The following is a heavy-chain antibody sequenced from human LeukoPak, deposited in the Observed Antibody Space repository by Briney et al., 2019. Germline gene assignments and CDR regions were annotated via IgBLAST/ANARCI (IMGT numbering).Heavy chain of an antibody. D-gene: IGHD6-13*01. J-gene: IGHJ4*01. CDR3: AKDKARAADYYSDY. CDR2: ISTDGRDK. V-gene: IGHV3-30*18. CDR1: GFTFSSHA. Sequence: GGSLRLSCAASGFTFSSHAMHWVRQAPGKGLEWVAVISTDGRDKHHAESVKGRFTISRDNSKNTLYLQMNSLRPEDTAVYYCAKDKARAADYYSDYWGHGTLVTVSS.